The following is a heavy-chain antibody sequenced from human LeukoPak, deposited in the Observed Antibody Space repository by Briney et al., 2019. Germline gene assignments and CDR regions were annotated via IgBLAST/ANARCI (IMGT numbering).Heavy chain of an antibody. CDR3: AKDHGDYLNWFDP. D-gene: IGHD4-17*01. CDR1: GFTFGNYA. CDR2: LNGSGGNT. Sequence: PGGSLRLSCVASGFTFGNYAMGWVRQAPGKGLEWISGLNGSGGNTYYADSVKGRFTISRDNSKNTLYLQMNSLRAEDTAVYYCAKDHGDYLNWFDPWGQGTLVTVSS. V-gene: IGHV3-23*01. J-gene: IGHJ5*02.